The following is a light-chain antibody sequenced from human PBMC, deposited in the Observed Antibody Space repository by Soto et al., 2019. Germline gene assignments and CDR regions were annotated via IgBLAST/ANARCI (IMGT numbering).Light chain of an antibody. CDR3: QQRSSWPLT. Sequence: EIVLTQSPATLSLSPGERATLSCRASQSLSSYLAWYQQKPGRAPRLLIYDASNRATGIPARFSGSGSGTDFTLTISSLEPEDFAVYYCQQRSSWPLTFGQGAKVEIK. V-gene: IGKV3-11*01. CDR2: DAS. J-gene: IGKJ1*01. CDR1: QSLSSY.